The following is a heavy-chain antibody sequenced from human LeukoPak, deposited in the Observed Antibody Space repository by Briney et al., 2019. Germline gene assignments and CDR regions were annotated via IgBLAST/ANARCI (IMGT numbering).Heavy chain of an antibody. J-gene: IGHJ4*02. D-gene: IGHD2-21*02. CDR2: ISSNGGST. CDR1: GFTFSSYA. Sequence: TGGSLRLSCSASGFTFSSYAMHWVRQAPGKGLEYVSAISSNGGSTYYADSVKGRFTISRDNSKNTLYLQMSSLRAEDTAVYYCVTSAVTAIGTFDYWGQGTLVTVSS. CDR3: VTSAVTAIGTFDY. V-gene: IGHV3-64D*06.